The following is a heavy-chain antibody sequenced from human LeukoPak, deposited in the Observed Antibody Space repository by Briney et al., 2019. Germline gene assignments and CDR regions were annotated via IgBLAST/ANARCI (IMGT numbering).Heavy chain of an antibody. CDR2: IWYDGSNK. J-gene: IGHJ4*02. CDR1: GFTFSSYW. CDR3: ARARQWPVQAYYFDY. D-gene: IGHD6-19*01. Sequence: GGSLRLSCAASGFTFSSYWMGWVRQAPGKGLEWVAVIWYDGSNKYYADSVKGRFTISRDNSKNTLYLQMNSLRAEDTAVYYCARARQWPVQAYYFDYWGQGTLVTVSS. V-gene: IGHV3-33*08.